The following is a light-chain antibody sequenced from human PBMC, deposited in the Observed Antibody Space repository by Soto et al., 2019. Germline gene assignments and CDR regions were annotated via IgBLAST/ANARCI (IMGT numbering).Light chain of an antibody. CDR2: GAS. V-gene: IGKV3-15*01. CDR1: QSVSSN. Sequence: EIVMTQSPATLSVSPGERATLSCRASQSVSSNLAWYQQKPGQAPRLLIYGASTRATGIPARFSGSGSGTEFTLTISSLQYEDVEVYYCQKYNNWPPETFGQGTKVEIK. CDR3: QKYNNWPPET. J-gene: IGKJ1*01.